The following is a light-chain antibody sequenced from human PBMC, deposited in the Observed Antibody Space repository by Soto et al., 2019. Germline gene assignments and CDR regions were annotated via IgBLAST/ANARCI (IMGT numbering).Light chain of an antibody. CDR2: DVR. Sequence: QSVLTQPASVSGSPGQSITISCTGTSSDVGGYNYVSWYQQHPGKAPKVMIYDVRNRPSGVSNRFSRSKSGNTASLTISVLQAEDAADYYCRSYTFTSTLVVFGGGTQRTVL. CDR1: SSDVGGYNY. CDR3: RSYTFTSTLVV. J-gene: IGLJ2*01. V-gene: IGLV2-14*03.